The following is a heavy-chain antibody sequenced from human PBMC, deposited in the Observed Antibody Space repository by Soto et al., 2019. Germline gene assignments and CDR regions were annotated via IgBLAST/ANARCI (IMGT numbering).Heavy chain of an antibody. D-gene: IGHD3-22*01. CDR2: ISGSGGST. J-gene: IGHJ4*02. Sequence: GGSLRLSCAASGFTFSSYAMSWVRQAPGKGLEWVSAISGSGGSTYYADSVKGRFTISRDNSKNTLYLQMNSLRAEDTAVYYCAKRRLLGYDSSGYYYDYWGQGTLVTVSS. V-gene: IGHV3-23*01. CDR3: AKRRLLGYDSSGYYYDY. CDR1: GFTFSSYA.